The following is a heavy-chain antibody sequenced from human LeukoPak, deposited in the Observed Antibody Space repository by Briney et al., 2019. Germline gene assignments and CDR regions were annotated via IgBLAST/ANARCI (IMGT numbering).Heavy chain of an antibody. CDR3: ARPQAGAFDI. D-gene: IGHD3-10*01. CDR1: GFTFGDYA. J-gene: IGHJ3*02. V-gene: IGHV3-21*01. CDR2: ISSSSSYI. Sequence: GGSLRLSCTASGFTFGDYAMNWVRQAPGKGLEWVSSISSSSSYIYYADSVKGRFTISRDNAKNSLYLQMNSLRAEDTAVYYCARPQAGAFDIWGQGTMVTVSS.